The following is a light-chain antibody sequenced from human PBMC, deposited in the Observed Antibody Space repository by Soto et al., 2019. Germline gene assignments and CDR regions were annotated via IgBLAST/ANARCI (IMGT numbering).Light chain of an antibody. CDR1: QSVSSSY. Sequence: EIVLTQSPGTLSLSPGERGTLSCRASQSVSSSYLAWYQQKPGQPPRLVISEASTRATGIPDRFSGSGSGTDFTLTISSLEPEDFAVYYCQQFGRSPPSWTFGQGTKVEI. CDR3: QQFGRSPPSWT. V-gene: IGKV3-20*01. CDR2: EAS. J-gene: IGKJ1*01.